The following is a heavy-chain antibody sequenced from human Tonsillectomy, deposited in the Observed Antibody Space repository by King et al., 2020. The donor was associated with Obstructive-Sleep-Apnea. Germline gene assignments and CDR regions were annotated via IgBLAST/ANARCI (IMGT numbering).Heavy chain of an antibody. CDR3: ATKHQGYYDYVWGSYRQEMLVGPYYFDY. J-gene: IGHJ4*02. CDR1: GGSISSGGYY. D-gene: IGHD3-16*02. Sequence: VQLQESGPGLVKPSQTLSLTCTVSGGSISSGGYYWSWIRQHPGKGLEWIGYIYYSGITYYNPSLKSRVTISVDTSKNQFSLKLSSVTAADTAVYYCATKHQGYYDYVWGSYRQEMLVGPYYFDYWGQGTLVTVSS. CDR2: IYYSGIT. V-gene: IGHV4-31*03.